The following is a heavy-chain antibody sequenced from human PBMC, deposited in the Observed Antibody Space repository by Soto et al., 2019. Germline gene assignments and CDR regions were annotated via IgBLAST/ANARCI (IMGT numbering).Heavy chain of an antibody. CDR3: ARRYSSAFDI. CDR2: IYYSGST. CDR1: GGYISSYY. J-gene: IGHJ3*02. Sequence: SETLSLTCTVSGGYISSYYWSWIRQPPGKGLELIGYIYYSGSTNYNPSLKSRVTISVDTSKNQFSLKLSSVTAAYTAVYYCARRYSSAFDIWGQGTMVT. D-gene: IGHD6-13*01. V-gene: IGHV4-59*08.